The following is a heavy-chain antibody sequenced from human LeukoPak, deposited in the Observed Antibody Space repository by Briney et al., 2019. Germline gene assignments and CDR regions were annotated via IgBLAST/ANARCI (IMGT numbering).Heavy chain of an antibody. V-gene: IGHV6-1*01. CDR2: TYYRSNWFY. CDR3: ARVQSESLRAFDV. CDR1: GDFVSGNSVA. J-gene: IGHJ3*01. Sequence: SQTLSLTCGISGDFVSGNSVAWNWIRPSPSRGLEWLGRTYYRSNWFYDYAVSVKGRLTINPDTSQNQYSLHLNSVTPEDPAVYYCARVQSESLRAFDVWGQGTMVTVSS.